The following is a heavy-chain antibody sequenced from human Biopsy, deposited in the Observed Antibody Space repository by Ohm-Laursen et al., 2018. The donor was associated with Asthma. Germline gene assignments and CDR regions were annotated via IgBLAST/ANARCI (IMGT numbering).Heavy chain of an antibody. CDR3: AGFCSGGNCPDH. D-gene: IGHD2-15*01. V-gene: IGHV4-59*01. CDR1: GDSIRSYY. J-gene: IGHJ4*02. Sequence: SETLSLTCTVSGDSIRSYYWTWIRQPPGKGLEWIGNIHYSGSTYSNPSLKSRDTISVDTSKKQISLRLSSVIAAVTAVYYCAGFCSGGNCPDHWGQGTLVTVSS. CDR2: IHYSGST.